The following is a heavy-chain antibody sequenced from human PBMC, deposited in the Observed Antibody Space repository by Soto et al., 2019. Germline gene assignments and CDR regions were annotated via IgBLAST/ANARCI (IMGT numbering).Heavy chain of an antibody. CDR1: GGSISGGVGGLYY. CDR2: IYYSGST. D-gene: IGHD4-17*01. CDR3: AREVIPLTTDWYFDL. J-gene: IGHJ2*01. Sequence: QLQLRESGPGLVKPSETLSLTCTVSGGSISGGVGGLYYWSWIRQPPGKGLEWIGYIYYSGSTYYLPFLQIRVTLSVDTSKNQSSLRLSSVTAADTAVYYCAREVIPLTTDWYFDLWGRGTLVTVSS. V-gene: IGHV4-30-4*01.